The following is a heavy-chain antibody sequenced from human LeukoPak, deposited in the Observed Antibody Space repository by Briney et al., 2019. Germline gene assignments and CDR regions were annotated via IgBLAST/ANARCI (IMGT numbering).Heavy chain of an antibody. Sequence: GASVKVSCKASGYTFTGYFIHWVRQAPGQGLEWMGWINPNSGGTNYAQKFQGRVTMTRDTSISTAYMELSSLRSEDTAVYYCATSYRDLLDYWGQGTLVTVSS. J-gene: IGHJ4*02. D-gene: IGHD5-24*01. CDR1: GYTFTGYF. V-gene: IGHV1-2*02. CDR3: ATSYRDLLDY. CDR2: INPNSGGT.